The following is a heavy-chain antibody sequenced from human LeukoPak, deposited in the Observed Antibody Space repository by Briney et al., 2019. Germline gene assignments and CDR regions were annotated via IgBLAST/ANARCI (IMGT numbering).Heavy chain of an antibody. CDR3: ARHPSTEDAFDI. CDR1: GYGFTRYW. Sequence: GESLKISCKGSGYGFTRYWIGWVRQMPGKGLEWMGIIYPRDSDTRYSPSFQGQVTISVDKSINTAYLLWSSLKASDSAMYYCARHPSTEDAFDIWGQGTMVTVSS. D-gene: IGHD4-11*01. CDR2: IYPRDSDT. J-gene: IGHJ3*02. V-gene: IGHV5-51*01.